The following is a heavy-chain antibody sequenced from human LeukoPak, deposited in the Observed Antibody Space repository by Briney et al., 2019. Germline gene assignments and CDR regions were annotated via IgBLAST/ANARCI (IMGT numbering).Heavy chain of an antibody. CDR2: IYSGGST. Sequence: GGSLRLSCAASGFTVSSNYMSWVRQAPGKGLEWVSVIYSGGSTYYADSVKGRCTISRDNSKNTLYLQMNSLRAEDTAVYYCARDFNADAFDIWGQGTMVTVSS. D-gene: IGHD2-2*01. J-gene: IGHJ3*02. CDR3: ARDFNADAFDI. V-gene: IGHV3-66*01. CDR1: GFTVSSNY.